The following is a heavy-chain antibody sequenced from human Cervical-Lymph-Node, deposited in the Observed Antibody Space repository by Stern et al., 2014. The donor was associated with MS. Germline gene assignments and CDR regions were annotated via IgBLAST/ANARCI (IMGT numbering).Heavy chain of an antibody. D-gene: IGHD4-11*01. Sequence: VQLVESGPGLVKPSETLSLTCTVSGGSITNRDYWGWIRQSPGKGLEWIGSVYYSGITYYRPSLKSRGTISIDTPRNHSPRRLTSVTATDTAVYFCARGVTAVTNYVPNWCFDLWGRGTLVTVSS. J-gene: IGHJ2*01. CDR3: ARGVTAVTNYVPNWCFDL. CDR1: GGSITNRDY. CDR2: VYYSGIT. V-gene: IGHV4-39*02.